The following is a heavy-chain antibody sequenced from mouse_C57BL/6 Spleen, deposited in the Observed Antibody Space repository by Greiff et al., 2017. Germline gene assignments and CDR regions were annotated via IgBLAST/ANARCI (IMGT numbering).Heavy chain of an antibody. D-gene: IGHD1-1*01. CDR2: ISDGGSYT. CDR3: ARALLPYYYAMDY. J-gene: IGHJ4*01. CDR1: GFTFSSYA. Sequence: DVMLVESGGGLVKPGGSLKLSCAASGFTFSSYAMSWVRQTPEKRLEWVATISDGGSYTYYPDNVKGRFTISRDNAKNNLYLQMSHLKSEDTAMYYCARALLPYYYAMDYWGQGTSVTVSS. V-gene: IGHV5-4*03.